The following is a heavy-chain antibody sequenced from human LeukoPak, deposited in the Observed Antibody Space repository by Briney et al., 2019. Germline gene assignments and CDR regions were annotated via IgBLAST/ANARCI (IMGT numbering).Heavy chain of an antibody. D-gene: IGHD4-17*01. V-gene: IGHV4-34*01. J-gene: IGHJ5*02. CDR2: INHSGST. CDR1: GGSFSGYY. CDR3: ADGEAPSFDP. Sequence: PSETLSLTCAVYGGSFSGYYWSWIRQPPGKGLEWNGEINHSGSTNYNPSLKSRVTISVDTSKNQFSLKLSSVTAADTAVYYCADGEAPSFDPWGQGTLVTVSS.